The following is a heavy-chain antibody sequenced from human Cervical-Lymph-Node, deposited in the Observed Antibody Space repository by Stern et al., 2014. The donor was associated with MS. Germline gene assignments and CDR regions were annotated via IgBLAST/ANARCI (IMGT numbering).Heavy chain of an antibody. CDR1: GDSLSGGGLY. V-gene: IGHV4-31*03. D-gene: IGHD1-1*01. CDR2: FYNTGNT. CDR3: ARARDLEHRPGPSVFDN. Sequence: QVQLVQSGPGLVKPSQTLSLMCSVSGDSLSGGGLYWSWIRQHPRQGLEWIAFFYNTGNTYYNPSLRSRAIVSVDTSKSQFSLKLNSVTAADTAVYYCARARDLEHRPGPSVFDNWGQGILVTVSS. J-gene: IGHJ4*02.